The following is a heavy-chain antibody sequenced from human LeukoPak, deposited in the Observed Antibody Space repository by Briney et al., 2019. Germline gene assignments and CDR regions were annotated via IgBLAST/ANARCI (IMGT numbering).Heavy chain of an antibody. V-gene: IGHV3-48*01. Sequence: QPGGSLRLSCPASGFTFSSYSISWVRQAPGKGLEWVSYISTSSAVMYYADSVRGRFTISRDDARNSVSLQMNSLRADDTAVYYCARDVGYCSGGSCYRWFASWGQGTLVIVSS. J-gene: IGHJ5*01. CDR2: ISTSSAVM. D-gene: IGHD2-15*01. CDR3: ARDVGYCSGGSCYRWFAS. CDR1: GFTFSSYS.